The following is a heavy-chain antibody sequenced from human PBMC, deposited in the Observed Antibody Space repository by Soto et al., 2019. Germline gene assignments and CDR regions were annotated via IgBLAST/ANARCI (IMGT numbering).Heavy chain of an antibody. CDR1: GFTFSSYA. D-gene: IGHD6-13*01. CDR2: ISYDGSNK. Sequence: GGSLRLSCAASGFTFSSYAMHWVRQAPGKGLEWVAVISYDGSNKYYADSVKGRFTISRDNSRNTLYLQMNSLRAEDTAVYYCAREEYSSSWYGVDYYGMDVWGQGTTVTVSS. J-gene: IGHJ6*02. V-gene: IGHV3-30-3*01. CDR3: AREEYSSSWYGVDYYGMDV.